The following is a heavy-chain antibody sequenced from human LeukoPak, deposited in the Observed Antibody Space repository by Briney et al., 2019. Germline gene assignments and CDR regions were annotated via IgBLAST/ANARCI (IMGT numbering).Heavy chain of an antibody. V-gene: IGHV3-48*04. J-gene: IGHJ4*02. D-gene: IGHD5-24*01. CDR2: ISRSGSTR. Sequence: PGGSLRLSCAASGFNFSTYAMSWVRQAPGKGLEWISYISRSGSTRYYADSVKGRFTISRDNAKKSLYLQMNSLKAEDTAVYYCAKPPYGRDVYNYFDYWGQGTPVTVSS. CDR1: GFNFSTYA. CDR3: AKPPYGRDVYNYFDY.